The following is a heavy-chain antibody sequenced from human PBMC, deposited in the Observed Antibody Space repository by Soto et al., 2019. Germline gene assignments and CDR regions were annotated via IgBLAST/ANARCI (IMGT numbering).Heavy chain of an antibody. CDR3: ARERITMIADAFDI. V-gene: IGHV4-59*01. D-gene: IGHD3-22*01. CDR1: GGSISSYY. CDR2: IYYSGST. Sequence: QVQLQESGPGLVKPSETLSLTCTVSGGSISSYYWSWIRQPPGKGLEWIGYIYYSGSTNYNPSLKSRVTISVYTSKNQSSLKLSSVTAADTAVYYCARERITMIADAFDIWGQGTMDTVSS. J-gene: IGHJ3*02.